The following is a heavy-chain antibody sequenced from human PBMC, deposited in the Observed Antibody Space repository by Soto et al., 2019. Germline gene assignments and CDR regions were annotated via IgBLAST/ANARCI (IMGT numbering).Heavy chain of an antibody. D-gene: IGHD3-22*01. CDR3: ANGGRDYYDSSGPSDY. Sequence: GGSLRLSCAASGFTFSSYAMSWVRQAPGKGLEWVSAISGSGGSTYYADSVKGRFTISRDNSKNTLYLQMNSLRAEDTAVYYCANGGRDYYDSSGPSDYWGQGTLVTVSS. CDR1: GFTFSSYA. J-gene: IGHJ4*02. CDR2: ISGSGGST. V-gene: IGHV3-23*01.